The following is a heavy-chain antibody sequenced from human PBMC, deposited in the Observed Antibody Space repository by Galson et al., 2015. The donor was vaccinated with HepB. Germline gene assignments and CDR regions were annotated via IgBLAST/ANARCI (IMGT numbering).Heavy chain of an antibody. V-gene: IGHV3-15*01. CDR2: IKSSTDGGTT. Sequence: SLRLSCAASGFTFSNAWMSWVRQAPGKGLEWVGRIKSSTDGGTTDYAAPVEGRFTISRDDSKNTLYLQMNSLKTEDTAVYYCTTVANWANPYWGQGTLVTVSS. D-gene: IGHD4/OR15-4a*01. CDR1: GFTFSNAW. J-gene: IGHJ4*02. CDR3: TTVANWANPY.